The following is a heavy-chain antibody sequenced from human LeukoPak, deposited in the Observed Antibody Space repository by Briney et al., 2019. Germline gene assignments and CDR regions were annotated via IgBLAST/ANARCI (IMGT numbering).Heavy chain of an antibody. CDR2: IYYSGST. Sequence: SETLSLTCTVSGGSISSSSYYWGWIRQPPGKGLEWIGSIYYSGSTYYNPSLKSRVTISVDTSKNQFSLKLSSVTAADTAVYYCARGDTMVRGRLGYYYYMDVWGKGTTVTISS. CDR1: GGSISSSSYY. CDR3: ARGDTMVRGRLGYYYYMDV. D-gene: IGHD3-10*01. J-gene: IGHJ6*03. V-gene: IGHV4-39*07.